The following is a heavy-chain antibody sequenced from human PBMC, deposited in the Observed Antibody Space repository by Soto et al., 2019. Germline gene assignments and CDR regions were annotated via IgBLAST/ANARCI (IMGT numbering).Heavy chain of an antibody. CDR3: NRDISMVRGVSTTEPYY. D-gene: IGHD3-10*01. CDR1: GFTFGDYA. Sequence: PGGSLRLSCTASGFTFGDYAMSWFRQAPGKGLEWVGFIRSKAYGGTTEYAASVKGRFTISRDDSKSIDYLQMKSLQTEDTAVYYCNRDISMVRGVSTTEPYYWGQAT. CDR2: IRSKAYGGTT. J-gene: IGHJ4*02. V-gene: IGHV3-49*03.